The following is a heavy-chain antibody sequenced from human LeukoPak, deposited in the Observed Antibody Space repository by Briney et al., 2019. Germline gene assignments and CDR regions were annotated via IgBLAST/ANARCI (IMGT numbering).Heavy chain of an antibody. CDR3: AGGRDVYRY. D-gene: IGHD5-24*01. CDR1: GFTFSSYW. V-gene: IGHV3-7*01. CDR2: IKQDGSEK. J-gene: IGHJ4*02. Sequence: GGSLRLSCAASGFTFSSYWMTWVRQAPGKGLEWVANIKQDGSEKYCVDSVKGRFTISRDNAENSLYLQMNSLRAEDTAVYYCAGGRDVYRYWGQGTLVTVSS.